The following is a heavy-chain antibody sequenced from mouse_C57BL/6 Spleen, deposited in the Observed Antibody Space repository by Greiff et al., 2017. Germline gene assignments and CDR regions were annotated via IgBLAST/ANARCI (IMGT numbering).Heavy chain of an antibody. CDR3: TTPYYYGSSFWYFDV. CDR2: IYPGNSDT. D-gene: IGHD1-1*01. CDR1: GYTFTSYW. J-gene: IGHJ1*03. V-gene: IGHV1-5*01. Sequence: EVQLQQSGTVLARPGASVKMSCKTSGYTFTSYWMHWVKQRPGQGLEWIGAIYPGNSDTSYNQKFKGKAKLTAVTSASTAYMELSSLTNEDSAVXYGTTPYYYGSSFWYFDVWGTGTTVTVSS.